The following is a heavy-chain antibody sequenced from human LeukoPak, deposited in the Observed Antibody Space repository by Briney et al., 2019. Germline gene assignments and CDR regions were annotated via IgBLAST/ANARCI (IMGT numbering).Heavy chain of an antibody. J-gene: IGHJ5*02. D-gene: IGHD2-15*01. Sequence: ASVKVSCQASGYRFTSYGITWVRQAPGQGLEWMGWISAYNGNTNYAQKLQGRVTLTTDTSTSTAYMELRSLRSDDTAVYYCAREGYCSGGTCYSTMNWFDPWGQGTLVTVSS. CDR1: GYRFTSYG. CDR2: ISAYNGNT. V-gene: IGHV1-18*01. CDR3: AREGYCSGGTCYSTMNWFDP.